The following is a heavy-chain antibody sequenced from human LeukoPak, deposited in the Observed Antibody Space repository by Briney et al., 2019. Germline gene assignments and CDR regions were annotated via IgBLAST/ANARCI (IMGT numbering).Heavy chain of an antibody. V-gene: IGHV1-18*01. J-gene: IGHJ3*02. Sequence: GASVKVSCKASGYTFTSYGISWVRQAPGQGLEWMGWISAYNGNTNYAQKLQGRVTMTTDTSTSTAYMELRSLRSDDTAVYYCAREGYYYDSSGPGDAFDIWGQGTMVTASS. D-gene: IGHD3-22*01. CDR1: GYTFTSYG. CDR2: ISAYNGNT. CDR3: AREGYYYDSSGPGDAFDI.